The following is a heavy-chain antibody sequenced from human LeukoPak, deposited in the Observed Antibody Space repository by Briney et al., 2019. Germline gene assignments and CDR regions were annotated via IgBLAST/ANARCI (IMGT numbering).Heavy chain of an antibody. CDR2: IYYSGGT. CDR1: GGSISSSSYY. V-gene: IGHV4-39*01. CDR3: ARSLFSVGEADV. Sequence: PSETLSLTCTVSGGSISSSSYYWGWIRQPPGKGLEWIGSIYYSGGTYYNPSLKSRVTISVDTSKNQFSLKLSSVTAADTAVYYCARSLFSVGEADVWGKGTTVTISS. J-gene: IGHJ6*04. D-gene: IGHD2-21*01.